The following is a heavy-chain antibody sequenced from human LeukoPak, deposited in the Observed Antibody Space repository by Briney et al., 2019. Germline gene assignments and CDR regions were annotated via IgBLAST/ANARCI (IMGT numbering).Heavy chain of an antibody. CDR2: ISSSSSYI. CDR3: WRYDYVWGSYRSFDY. CDR1: GFTFSSYS. Sequence: PGGSLRLSCAASGFTFSSYSMNWVRQAPGKGLEWVSSISSSSSYIYYADSVKGRFTISRDNAKNSLYLQMNSLRAEDTAVYYCWRYDYVWGSYRSFDYWGQGTLVTVSS. D-gene: IGHD3-16*02. J-gene: IGHJ4*02. V-gene: IGHV3-21*01.